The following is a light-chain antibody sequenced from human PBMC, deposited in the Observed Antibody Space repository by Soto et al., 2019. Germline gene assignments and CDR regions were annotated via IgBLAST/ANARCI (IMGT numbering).Light chain of an antibody. CDR2: GNS. V-gene: IGLV1-40*01. CDR3: GTWDFSLRGYV. J-gene: IGLJ1*01. Sequence: QSVLTQPPSVSGAPGQRVTISCTGSSSNIGGGYDVHWYQQFPGTAPKLLIYGNSNRPSGVPDRFSGSKSGTSASLAITGLQAEDEADYYCGTWDFSLRGYVFGAGTKLTVL. CDR1: SSNIGGGYD.